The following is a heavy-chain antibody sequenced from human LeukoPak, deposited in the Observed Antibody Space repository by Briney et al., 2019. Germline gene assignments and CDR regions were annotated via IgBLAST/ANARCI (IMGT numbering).Heavy chain of an antibody. V-gene: IGHV3-7*01. CDR1: GFTFSDFW. CDR2: IKQHGSEE. J-gene: IGHJ4*02. Sequence: GGSLRLSCAGSGFTFSDFWMSWIRQAPGKGLEWVANIKQHGSEEYYVDSVKGRFIISRDNAKNSLYLQMNSLRAEDTAVYYCARDLVTGYGGNSGSPSKYWGQGTLVTVSS. D-gene: IGHD4-23*01. CDR3: ARDLVTGYGGNSGSPSKY.